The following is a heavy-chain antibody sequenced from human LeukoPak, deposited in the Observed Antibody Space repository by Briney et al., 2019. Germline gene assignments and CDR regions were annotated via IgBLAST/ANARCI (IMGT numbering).Heavy chain of an antibody. CDR1: GGTFSSYA. J-gene: IGHJ2*01. Sequence: ASVKVSCKASGGTFSSYAISWVRQAPGQGLEWMGGIIPIFGTANYAQKFQGRVTITADESTSTAYMELSSLRSEDTAVYYCARGSGATMARDWYFDLWGRGTLVTVSS. D-gene: IGHD3-10*01. CDR2: IIPIFGTA. CDR3: ARGSGATMARDWYFDL. V-gene: IGHV1-69*13.